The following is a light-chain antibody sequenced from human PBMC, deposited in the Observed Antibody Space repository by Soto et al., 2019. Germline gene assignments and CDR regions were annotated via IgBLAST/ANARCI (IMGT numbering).Light chain of an antibody. CDR1: QSVSSNY. CDR2: SAS. V-gene: IGKV3-20*01. J-gene: IGKJ2*01. CDR3: QQYGSSPYT. Sequence: EIVLTQSPGTLSLSPGERATLSCRASQSVSSNYLAWYQQKPGQAPRLLIYSASSRATGIPDRFSGSGSGTDFTLTISRLEPEDFAVYYCQQYGSSPYTFGQGTKREIK.